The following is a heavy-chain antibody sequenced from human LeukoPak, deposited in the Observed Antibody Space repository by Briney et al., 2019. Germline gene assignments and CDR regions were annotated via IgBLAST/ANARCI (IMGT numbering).Heavy chain of an antibody. CDR3: ARDPSPYYDFWSGYHDAFDI. J-gene: IGHJ3*02. Sequence: GRSLRLSCAASGFTSSSYAMHWVRQAPGKGLEWVAVISYDGSNKYYADSVKGRFTISRDNSKNTLYLQMNSLRAEDTAVYYCARDPSPYYDFWSGYHDAFDIWGQGTMVTVSS. D-gene: IGHD3-3*01. V-gene: IGHV3-30*01. CDR1: GFTSSSYA. CDR2: ISYDGSNK.